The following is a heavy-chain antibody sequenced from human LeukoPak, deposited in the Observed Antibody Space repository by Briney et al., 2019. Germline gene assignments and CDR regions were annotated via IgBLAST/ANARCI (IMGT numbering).Heavy chain of an antibody. Sequence: GGSLRLSCEASGFTFSSYAMSWVRQAPGKGLEWVSSITGSGGDTYYADSVKGRFTIPRDNSKNTLYLQMNSLRAEDTAVYYCATYTVTPRHFDYWGQGTLVTVSS. CDR3: ATYTVTPRHFDY. V-gene: IGHV3-23*01. D-gene: IGHD4-17*01. CDR1: GFTFSSYA. J-gene: IGHJ4*02. CDR2: ITGSGGDT.